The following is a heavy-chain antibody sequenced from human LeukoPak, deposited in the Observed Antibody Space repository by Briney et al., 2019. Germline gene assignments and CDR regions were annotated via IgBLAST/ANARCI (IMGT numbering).Heavy chain of an antibody. CDR3: ARRYCSGGSCYYFDY. Sequence: SETLSLTCAVYGGSFSGYYWSWIRQPPGKRLEWIGEINHSGSTNYNPSLKSRVTISVDTSKNQFSLKLSSVTAADTAVYYCARRYCSGGSCYYFDYWGQGTLVTVSS. J-gene: IGHJ4*02. V-gene: IGHV4-34*01. D-gene: IGHD2-15*01. CDR2: INHSGST. CDR1: GGSFSGYY.